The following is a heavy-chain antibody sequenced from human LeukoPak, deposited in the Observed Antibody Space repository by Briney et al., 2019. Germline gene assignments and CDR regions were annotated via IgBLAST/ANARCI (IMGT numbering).Heavy chain of an antibody. Sequence: PGGSLRLSCAASGFTFSSYSMNWVRQAPGKGLERVSYISSSSSTIYYADSVKGRFTISRDNAKNSLYLQMNSLRAEDTAVYYCARDGRFGEFYFDYWGQGTLVTVSS. J-gene: IGHJ4*02. D-gene: IGHD3-10*01. CDR2: ISSSSSTI. V-gene: IGHV3-48*01. CDR1: GFTFSSYS. CDR3: ARDGRFGEFYFDY.